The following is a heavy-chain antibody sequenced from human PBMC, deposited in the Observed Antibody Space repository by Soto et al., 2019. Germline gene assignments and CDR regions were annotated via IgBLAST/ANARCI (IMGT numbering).Heavy chain of an antibody. CDR3: TAYYYDSSGYYYFDY. D-gene: IGHD3-22*01. J-gene: IGHJ4*02. Sequence: EVQLVESGGGLVQPGGSLKLSCAASGFTFSGSAMHWVRQASGKGLEWVGRIRSKANSYATAYAASVKGRFTISRDDSKNTAYLQMNSLKTEDTAVHYCTAYYYDSSGYYYFDYWGQGTLVTVSA. CDR1: GFTFSGSA. V-gene: IGHV3-73*02. CDR2: IRSKANSYAT.